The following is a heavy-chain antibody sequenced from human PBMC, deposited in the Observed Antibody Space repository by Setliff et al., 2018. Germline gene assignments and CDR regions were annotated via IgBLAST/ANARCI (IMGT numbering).Heavy chain of an antibody. V-gene: IGHV3-33*08. D-gene: IGHD6-13*01. Sequence: QAGGSLRLSCAASGFTFSTYRMHWVRQAPGKGLEWVAVIWDDGVKKYHADSVKGRFTISRDNSKNTLYLQMNSLRPEDTAVYYCARSVAAAGSAFDIWGQGTMVTVSS. CDR3: ARSVAAAGSAFDI. J-gene: IGHJ3*02. CDR2: IWDDGVKK. CDR1: GFTFSTYR.